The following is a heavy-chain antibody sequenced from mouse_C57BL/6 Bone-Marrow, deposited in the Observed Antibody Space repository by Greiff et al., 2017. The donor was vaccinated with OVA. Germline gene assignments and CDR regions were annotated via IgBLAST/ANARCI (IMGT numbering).Heavy chain of an antibody. CDR1: GYTFTSYG. Sequence: VQLQQSGAELARPGASVKLSCKASGYTFTSYGISWVKQRTGQGLEWIGEIYPRSGNTYYNEKFKGKATLTADKSSSTAYMELRSLTSEDSAVYFCARYHCYGSSGDYAMDYWGQGTSVTVSS. D-gene: IGHD1-1*01. J-gene: IGHJ4*01. CDR2: IYPRSGNT. V-gene: IGHV1-81*01. CDR3: ARYHCYGSSGDYAMDY.